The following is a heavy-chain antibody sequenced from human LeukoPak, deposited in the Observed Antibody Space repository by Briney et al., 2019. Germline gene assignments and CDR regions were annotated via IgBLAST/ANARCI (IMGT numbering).Heavy chain of an antibody. CDR2: INQDGSDK. D-gene: IGHD1-26*01. V-gene: IGHV3-7*01. J-gene: IGHJ3*02. CDR3: ARDGRWELPQISAVGAFDI. Sequence: QSGGSLRLSCAASGFTFSTYWMSWVRQAPGKGLEWVANINQDGSDKYYVDSVKGRFTISRDNAKNSLYLQMNSLRAEDTAVYYCARDGRWELPQISAVGAFDIWGQGTMVTVSS. CDR1: GFTFSTYW.